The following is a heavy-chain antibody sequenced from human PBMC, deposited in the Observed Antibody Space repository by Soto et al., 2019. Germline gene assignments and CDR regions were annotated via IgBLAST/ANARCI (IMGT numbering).Heavy chain of an antibody. J-gene: IGHJ6*02. CDR1: GFSFENYG. CDR3: ANLWGDGYNLGQDYNGMDV. V-gene: IGHV3-33*06. Sequence: QVQMVESGGGVVQPGRSLRLSCAASGFSFENYGMHWVRKAPGRGLEWVAIIWYDGSLQYYAAAVKGRFTISRDNSKNTLYLEMNSLRAEDTAVYYCANLWGDGYNLGQDYNGMDVWGQGTTVIVSS. CDR2: IWYDGSLQ. D-gene: IGHD5-12*01.